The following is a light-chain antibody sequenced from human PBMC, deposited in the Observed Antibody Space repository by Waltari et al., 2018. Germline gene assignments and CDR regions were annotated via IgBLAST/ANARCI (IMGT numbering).Light chain of an antibody. CDR2: VVS. Sequence: QSALTQPASVSGSPGQSITISCTGTSSDFGSYNLVSWYQQHPGKAPKLMIYVVSKRPSGVATRVSGSKAGNTAALTISGLQAEDEADYYCCSYAGSSTSFGGGTKLTVL. CDR1: SSDFGSYNL. V-gene: IGLV2-23*02. J-gene: IGLJ2*01. CDR3: CSYAGSSTS.